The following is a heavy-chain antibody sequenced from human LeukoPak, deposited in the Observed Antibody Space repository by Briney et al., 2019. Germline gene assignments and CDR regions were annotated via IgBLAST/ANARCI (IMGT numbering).Heavy chain of an antibody. CDR2: IHFSGST. CDR1: GGSISKYY. J-gene: IGHJ3*02. D-gene: IGHD3-10*01. Sequence: SETLSLTCTVSGGSISKYYWSWIRQPPGKGLEWVGYIHFSGSTNYNPSLKSRVTISVDTSKNQFSLNLTSVTAADTAVYYCARHGLGDYYGSGRQAFDIWGQGTTVTVTS. CDR3: ARHGLGDYYGSGRQAFDI. V-gene: IGHV4-59*08.